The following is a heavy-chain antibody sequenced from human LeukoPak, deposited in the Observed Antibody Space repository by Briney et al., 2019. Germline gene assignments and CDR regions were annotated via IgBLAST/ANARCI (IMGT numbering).Heavy chain of an antibody. CDR3: ARERVAVAGSDAFDI. D-gene: IGHD6-19*01. CDR1: GGSISSYY. V-gene: IGHV4-4*07. Sequence: PSETLSLTCTVSGGSISSYYWSWIRQPAGKGLEWIGRIYTSGSTNYNPSLKSRVTMSVDTSKNQFSLKLSSVTAADTAVYYCARERVAVAGSDAFDIWGQGTMVTVSS. J-gene: IGHJ3*02. CDR2: IYTSGST.